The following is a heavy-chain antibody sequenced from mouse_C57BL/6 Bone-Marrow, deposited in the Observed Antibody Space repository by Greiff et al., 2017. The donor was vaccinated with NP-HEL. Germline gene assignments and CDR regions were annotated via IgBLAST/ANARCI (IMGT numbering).Heavy chain of an antibody. CDR3: ARGLPLYYAMDY. D-gene: IGHD5-1*01. V-gene: IGHV5-4*03. CDR1: GFTFSSYA. CDR2: ISDGGSYT. Sequence: EVKLMESGGGLVKPGGSLKLSCAASGFTFSSYAMSWVRQTPEKRLEWVATISDGGSYTYYPDNVKGRFTISRDNAKNNLYLQMSHLKSEDTAMYYCARGLPLYYAMDYWGQGTSVTVSS. J-gene: IGHJ4*01.